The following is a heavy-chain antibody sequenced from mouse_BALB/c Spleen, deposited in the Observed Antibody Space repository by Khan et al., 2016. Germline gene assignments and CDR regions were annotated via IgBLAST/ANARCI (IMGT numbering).Heavy chain of an antibody. CDR1: GYAFTNFL. J-gene: IGHJ2*01. Sequence: QIQLVQSGAELVRPGTSVKVSCKASGYAFTNFLIQWVKQTPGQGLEWVGVINPGSCGTTYNETVKDKATLTADNSSSTVYMQLSSMTSDDSALCLSPSYRHFDYWGQDTKLKVSA. CDR3: PSYRHFDY. CDR2: INPGSCGT. V-gene: IGHV1-54*03.